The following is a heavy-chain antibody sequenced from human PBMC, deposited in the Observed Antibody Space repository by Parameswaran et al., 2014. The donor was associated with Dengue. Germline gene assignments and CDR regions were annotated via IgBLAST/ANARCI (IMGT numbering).Heavy chain of an antibody. D-gene: IGHD2-2*01. CDR3: ARSKFSGPPAVRGVFDY. J-gene: IGHJ4*02. CDR2: ISPLSGDT. V-gene: IGHV1-2*04. Sequence: WVRQAPGQGPEWMGWISPLSGDTKYAQKFQDWVTITRDTSSSTIYMAMSNLKGADTAVYFCARSKFSGPPAVRGVFDYWGQGTLVTVSS.